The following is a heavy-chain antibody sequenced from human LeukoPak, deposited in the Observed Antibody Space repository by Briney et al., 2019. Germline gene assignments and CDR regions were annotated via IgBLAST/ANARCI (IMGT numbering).Heavy chain of an antibody. V-gene: IGHV1-69*13. CDR1: GGTFSSYA. Sequence: GASVKVSCKASGGTFSSYAISWVRQAPGQGLEWMGGIIPIFGTANYAQKFQGRVTITADESTSTAYMELSSLRSEDTAVYYCAGLTYYYDSSGYYSNYYFDYWGQGTLVTVSS. CDR2: IIPIFGTA. D-gene: IGHD3-22*01. J-gene: IGHJ4*02. CDR3: AGLTYYYDSSGYYSNYYFDY.